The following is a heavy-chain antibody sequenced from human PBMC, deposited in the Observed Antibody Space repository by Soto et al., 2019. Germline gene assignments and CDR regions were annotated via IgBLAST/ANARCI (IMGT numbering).Heavy chain of an antibody. CDR1: GDTFKNCV. CDR2: IIPLFGTT. V-gene: IGHV1-69*01. D-gene: IGHD3-10*01. Sequence: QVQVVQSGVEVRRPGSSVKVSCKASGDTFKNCVISWVRQAPGQGLEWMGGIIPLFGTTDFAQRFQGRLTITTDESTTTAYMALSRLRSEDTATYYCAAELRFGKVSVVWGQGTTVIVSS. CDR3: AAELRFGKVSVV. J-gene: IGHJ6*02.